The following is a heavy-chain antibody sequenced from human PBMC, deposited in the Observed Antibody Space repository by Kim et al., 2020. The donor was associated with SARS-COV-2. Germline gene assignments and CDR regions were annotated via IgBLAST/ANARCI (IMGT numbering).Heavy chain of an antibody. V-gene: IGHV4-59*12. D-gene: IGHD2-2*01. J-gene: IGHJ6*02. Sequence: SETLSLICSVSGVSINNNYWSWVRQPPGKGLEWIGYISHTWGSNYSPSLKSRVTMSIDVSTNQFFLPLESVTAADTATYYCAREGVYAGGMGVWGQGTTVNVS. CDR1: GVSINNNY. CDR3: AREGVYAGGMGV. CDR2: ISHTWGS.